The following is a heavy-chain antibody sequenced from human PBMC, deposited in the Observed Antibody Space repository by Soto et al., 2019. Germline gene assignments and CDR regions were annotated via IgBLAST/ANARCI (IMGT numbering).Heavy chain of an antibody. J-gene: IGHJ6*02. V-gene: IGHV1-3*05. CDR3: ASNHIGTPPIGMNV. Sequence: QVQLVQSGAEEKKPGASVKVSCKASGYTFTSYAMHWVRQAPGQRLERMGWINAGNGNTKYSQKFQGRVTITRDTSANSAYMELSSLISEDAAVYYCASNHIGTPPIGMNVWGQTPTVTVSS. D-gene: IGHD1-26*01. CDR1: GYTFTSYA. CDR2: INAGNGNT.